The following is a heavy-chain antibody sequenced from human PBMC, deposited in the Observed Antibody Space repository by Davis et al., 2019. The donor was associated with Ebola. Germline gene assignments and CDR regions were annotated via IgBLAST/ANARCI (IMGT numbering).Heavy chain of an antibody. CDR2: IYYSGST. V-gene: IGHV4-39*01. Sequence: PSETLSLTCTVSGGSISSSSYYWGWIRQPPGKGLEWIGSIYYSGSTYYNPSLKSRVTISVDTSKNQFSLKLSSVTAADTAVYYCARHEAYCSSTSCYRVYGMDVWGQGTTVTVSS. D-gene: IGHD2-2*02. CDR3: ARHEAYCSSTSCYRVYGMDV. CDR1: GGSISSSSYY. J-gene: IGHJ6*02.